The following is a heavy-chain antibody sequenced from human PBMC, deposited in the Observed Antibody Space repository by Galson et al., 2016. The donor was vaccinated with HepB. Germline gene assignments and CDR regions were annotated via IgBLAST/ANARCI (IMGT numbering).Heavy chain of an antibody. CDR3: ATPGKANHY. D-gene: IGHD1-14*01. Sequence: SLRLSCAASGFTFSNYSMNWVRQAPGKGLEWVSSISSTSSTMYYADSVKRRFAISRDNAKNSLYLQMNRLGDEATAVSYSATPGKANHYWGQGTLVTVSS. CDR1: GFTFSNYS. CDR2: ISSTSSTM. J-gene: IGHJ4*02. V-gene: IGHV3-48*02.